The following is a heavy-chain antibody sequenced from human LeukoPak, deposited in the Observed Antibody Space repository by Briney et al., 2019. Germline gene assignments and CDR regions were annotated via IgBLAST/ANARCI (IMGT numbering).Heavy chain of an antibody. D-gene: IGHD4-17*01. CDR2: ISYDGSNK. J-gene: IGHJ4*02. V-gene: IGHV3-30*04. CDR1: GFTFSSYA. Sequence: GGSLRLSCAASGFTFSSYAMHWVRQAPGKGLEWVAVISYDGSNKYYADSVKGRSTISRDNSKNTLYLQMNSLRAEDTAVYYCAREFGDPGDYWGQGTLVTVSS. CDR3: AREFGDPGDY.